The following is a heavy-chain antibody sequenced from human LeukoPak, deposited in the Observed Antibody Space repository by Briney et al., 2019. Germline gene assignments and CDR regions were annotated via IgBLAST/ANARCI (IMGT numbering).Heavy chain of an antibody. V-gene: IGHV3-23*01. CDR1: GFTFSSYA. CDR3: AELGITMIGGV. J-gene: IGHJ6*04. Sequence: PGGSLRLSCTASGFTFSSYAMSWVRRAPGKGLEWVSAISGSGGSTYYADSVKGRFTISRDNAKNSLYLQMNSLRAEDTAVYYCAELGITMIGGVWGKGTTVTISS. CDR2: ISGSGGST. D-gene: IGHD3-10*02.